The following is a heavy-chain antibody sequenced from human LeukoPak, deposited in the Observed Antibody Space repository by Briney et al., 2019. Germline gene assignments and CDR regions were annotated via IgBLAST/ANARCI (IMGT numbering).Heavy chain of an antibody. Sequence: GGSLRLSCAASGFTFSDYYMSWIRQAPGKGLEWVSYISSSGSTIYYADSVKGRFTISRDNAKNSLYLQMNSLRAEDTAVYYCARDKRITMVRGAFPIGDYWGQGTLVTVSS. CDR1: GFTFSDYY. CDR2: ISSSGSTI. D-gene: IGHD3-10*01. V-gene: IGHV3-11*01. J-gene: IGHJ4*02. CDR3: ARDKRITMVRGAFPIGDY.